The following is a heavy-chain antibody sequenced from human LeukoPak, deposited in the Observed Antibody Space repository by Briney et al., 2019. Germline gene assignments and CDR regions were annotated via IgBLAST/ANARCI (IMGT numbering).Heavy chain of an antibody. J-gene: IGHJ3*02. D-gene: IGHD3-10*01. CDR1: GYSISSGYY. Sequence: SETLALTCTVSGYSISSGYYWGWIRQPPGKGLEWIGSIYHSGSTYYNPSLKSRVTISLDTSRNQFSLKLNSVTAADTAVYYCAKSNGYGLVDIWGQGTMVTVSS. CDR3: AKSNGYGLVDI. CDR2: IYHSGST. V-gene: IGHV4-38-2*02.